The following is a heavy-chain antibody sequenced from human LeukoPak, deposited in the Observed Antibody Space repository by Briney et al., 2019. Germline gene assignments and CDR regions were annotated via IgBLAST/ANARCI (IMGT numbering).Heavy chain of an antibody. J-gene: IGHJ6*03. Sequence: ASVKVSCKASGYTFTGYYMHWLRQAPGQGLEWMGWINPNSGGTDYAQKFQGRVTMTRNTSISTAYMELSSLRSEDTAVYYCARGPSYDFYYYYYYTDVWGKGTTVTISS. CDR3: ARGPSYDFYYYYYYTDV. CDR1: GYTFTGYY. D-gene: IGHD3-3*01. CDR2: INPNSGGT. V-gene: IGHV1-2*02.